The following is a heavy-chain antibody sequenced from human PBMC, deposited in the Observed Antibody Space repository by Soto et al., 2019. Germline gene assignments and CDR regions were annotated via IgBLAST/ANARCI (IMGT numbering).Heavy chain of an antibody. CDR3: ARGITIFGVVPG. J-gene: IGHJ4*02. CDR2: MNPNSGNT. CDR1: GYTFTSYD. V-gene: IGHV1-8*01. Sequence: ASVKVSCKASGYTFTSYDINWVRQATGQGFEWMGWMNPNSGNTGYAQKFQGRVTMTRNTSISTAYMELSSLRSEDTAVYYCARGITIFGVVPGWGQGTPVTVSS. D-gene: IGHD3-3*01.